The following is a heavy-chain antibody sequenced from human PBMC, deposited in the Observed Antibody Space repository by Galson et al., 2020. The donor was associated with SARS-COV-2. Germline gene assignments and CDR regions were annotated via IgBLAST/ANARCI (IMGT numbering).Heavy chain of an antibody. D-gene: IGHD3-10*01. J-gene: IGHJ6*03. CDR3: AKDLVRGIGYMDV. CDR2: TSATT. V-gene: IGHV3-23*01. CDR1: GFTFSRYG. Sequence: GESLKLYCAASGFTFSRYGMSWVRQAPGQGLDWVATTSATTYYADSVKGRFTISRDDSKNMLYLQMNGLRGEDTAVYYCAKDLVRGIGYMDVWGSGTTVTISS.